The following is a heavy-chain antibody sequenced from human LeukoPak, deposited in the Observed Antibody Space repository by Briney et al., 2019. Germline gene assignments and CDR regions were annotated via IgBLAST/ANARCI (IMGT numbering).Heavy chain of an antibody. D-gene: IGHD6-19*01. Sequence: PSETLSLTCAVYGGSFSGYYWSWIRQPPGKGLEWIGEINHSGSTYYNPSLKSRVTISVDTSKNQFSLKLSSVTAADTAVYYCARDRSSGWQGVFDIWGQGTMVTVSS. V-gene: IGHV4-34*09. CDR2: INHSGST. J-gene: IGHJ3*02. CDR3: ARDRSSGWQGVFDI. CDR1: GGSFSGYY.